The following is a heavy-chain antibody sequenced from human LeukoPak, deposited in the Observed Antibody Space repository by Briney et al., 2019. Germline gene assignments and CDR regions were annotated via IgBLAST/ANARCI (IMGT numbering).Heavy chain of an antibody. CDR1: GYTFTGYY. V-gene: IGHV1-2*02. J-gene: IGHJ4*02. CDR2: INPNSGGT. CDR3: ICYGHFGGSY. D-gene: IGHD2-2*01. Sequence: ASVKVSCTASGYTFTGYYMHWVRQAPGQGLEWMGWINPNSGGTNYAQRFQGRVTITRDTSISTAYMELSRLRSDDTAVYYCICYGHFGGSYWGQGTLVTVSS.